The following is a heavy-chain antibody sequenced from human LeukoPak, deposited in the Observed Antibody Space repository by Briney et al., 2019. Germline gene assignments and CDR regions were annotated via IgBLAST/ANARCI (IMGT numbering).Heavy chain of an antibody. CDR2: ISAYNGNT. D-gene: IGHD3-10*01. V-gene: IGHV1-18*01. Sequence: ASVKVSCKASGYTFTSYGISWVRQAPGQGLEWMGWISAYNGNTNYAQKFQGRVTMTRDTSTSTVYMELSSLRSEDTAVYYCARGYGSGSYYTPSSLDYWGQGTLVTVSS. CDR1: GYTFTSYG. J-gene: IGHJ4*02. CDR3: ARGYGSGSYYTPSSLDY.